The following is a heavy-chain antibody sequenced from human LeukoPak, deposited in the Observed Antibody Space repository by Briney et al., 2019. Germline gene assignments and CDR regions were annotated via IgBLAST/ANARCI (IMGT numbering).Heavy chain of an antibody. CDR3: AKYQRQWLPKGGFDY. CDR1: GFTFSSYG. J-gene: IGHJ4*02. V-gene: IGHV3-30*18. D-gene: IGHD6-19*01. CDR2: ISYDGNNK. Sequence: PWGSLRLSCAASGFTFSSYGMHWVRQAPGKGLEWVAVISYDGNNKYYADSVKGRFTISRDNSKNTLYLQMDNLRAEDTAVYYCAKYQRQWLPKGGFDYWGQGTLVTVSS.